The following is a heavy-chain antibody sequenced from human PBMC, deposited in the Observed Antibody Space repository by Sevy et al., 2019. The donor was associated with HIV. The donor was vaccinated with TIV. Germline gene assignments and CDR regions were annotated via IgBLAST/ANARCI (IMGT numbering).Heavy chain of an antibody. CDR1: GYSISSGYY. Sequence: SETLSLTCTVSGYSISSGYYWGWIRQPPGKGLEWIGSIYHSGSTYYNPSLKSRVTISVDTSKNQFSLKLSSVTAADTAVYYCARINYYVSGSYLPPDYWGQGTLVTVSS. J-gene: IGHJ4*02. V-gene: IGHV4-38-2*02. CDR3: ARINYYVSGSYLPPDY. CDR2: IYHSGST. D-gene: IGHD3-10*01.